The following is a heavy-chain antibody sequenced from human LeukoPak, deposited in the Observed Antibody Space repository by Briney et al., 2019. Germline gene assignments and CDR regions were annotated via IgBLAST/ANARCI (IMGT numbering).Heavy chain of an antibody. J-gene: IGHJ4*02. D-gene: IGHD6-19*01. CDR3: ARGGIAMAGISY. V-gene: IGHV1-3*01. CDR1: GYTFTNYA. CDR2: INAGNGNT. Sequence: GASVKVSCKASGYTFTNYAIHWVRQAPGQRLEWMGWINAGNGNTKFSQKFQGRITSTRDTSASTAYLELSSLRSEDTAVYYCARGGIAMAGISYWGQGTLVTVSS.